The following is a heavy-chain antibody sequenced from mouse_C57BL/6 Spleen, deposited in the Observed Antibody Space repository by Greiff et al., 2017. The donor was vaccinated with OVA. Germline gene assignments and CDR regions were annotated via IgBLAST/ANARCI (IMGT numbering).Heavy chain of an antibody. D-gene: IGHD4-1*01. Sequence: VQLQQSGPGLVKPSQSLSLTCSVTGYSITSGYYWNWIRQFPGNKLEWMGYISYDGSNNYNPSLKNRISITRDTSKNQFFLKLNSVTTEDTATYYCARETGTVDYWGQGTTLTVSS. J-gene: IGHJ2*01. V-gene: IGHV3-6*01. CDR2: ISYDGSN. CDR3: ARETGTVDY. CDR1: GYSITSGYY.